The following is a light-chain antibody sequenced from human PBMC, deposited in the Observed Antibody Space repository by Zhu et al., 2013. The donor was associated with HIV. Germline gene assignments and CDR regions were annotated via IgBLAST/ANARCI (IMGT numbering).Light chain of an antibody. V-gene: IGLV2-14*01. CDR2: EVS. CDR1: SSDVGGYNY. CDR3: QVWDRTSDNLVV. J-gene: IGLJ3*02. Sequence: QSALTQPASVSGSPGQSITISCTGTSSDVGGYNYVSWYQQHPGKVPKLIIYEVSNRPSGVSNRFSGSNSGNTATLTISRVEAGDEAAYYCQVWDRTSDNLVVFGGGTKVTVL.